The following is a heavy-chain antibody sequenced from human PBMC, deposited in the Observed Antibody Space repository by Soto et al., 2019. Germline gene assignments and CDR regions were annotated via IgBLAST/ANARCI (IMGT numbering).Heavy chain of an antibody. J-gene: IGHJ4*02. Sequence: EVQLLDSGGGLVQPGGSLRLSCAASGFTFSNYAMTWVSQGPGKGLEWVSGISGSGGRSYYADSVKGRFTISRDNSKSTLYLQMNSLRAEDTAVYYCAKAYFVWSSEQPYYFDYWGQGPLVTVSS. CDR3: AKAYFVWSSEQPYYFDY. D-gene: IGHD3-16*01. CDR1: GFTFSNYA. CDR2: ISGSGGRS. V-gene: IGHV3-23*01.